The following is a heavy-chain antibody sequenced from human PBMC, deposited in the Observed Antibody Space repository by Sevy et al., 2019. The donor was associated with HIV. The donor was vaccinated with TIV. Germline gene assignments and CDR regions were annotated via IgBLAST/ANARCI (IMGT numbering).Heavy chain of an antibody. CDR2: MNPNSGNT. V-gene: IGHV1-8*01. CDR1: GYTFTSYD. Sequence: ASVKVSCKASGYTFTSYDINWVRQATGQGLEWMGWMNPNSGNTGYAQKFQGRVTMTRNTSISTAYMELSSLRSEDTAVYYGARTYYYDSSGYYRLFEYYYYGMDVWGQGTTVTVSS. D-gene: IGHD3-22*01. CDR3: ARTYYYDSSGYYRLFEYYYYGMDV. J-gene: IGHJ6*02.